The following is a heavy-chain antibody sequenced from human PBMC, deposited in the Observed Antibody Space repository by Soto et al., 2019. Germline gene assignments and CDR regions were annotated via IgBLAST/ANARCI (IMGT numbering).Heavy chain of an antibody. CDR1: GGTFSSYA. Sequence: GASVKVSCKASGGTFSSYAISWVRQAPGQGLEWMGGIIPIFGTANYAQKFQGRVTITADESTSTAYMELSSLRSEDTAVYYCARWIGYCSSTSCYDYYYGMDVWGQGXTVTVYS. V-gene: IGHV1-69*13. D-gene: IGHD2-2*01. J-gene: IGHJ6*02. CDR2: IIPIFGTA. CDR3: ARWIGYCSSTSCYDYYYGMDV.